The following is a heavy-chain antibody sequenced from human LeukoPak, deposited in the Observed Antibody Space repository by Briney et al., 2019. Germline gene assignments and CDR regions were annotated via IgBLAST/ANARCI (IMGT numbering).Heavy chain of an antibody. J-gene: IGHJ4*02. D-gene: IGHD5-18*01. CDR2: ISGDDGST. CDR1: GFTFSTYA. Sequence: GGSLRLSCAASGFTFSTYAMSWVRQAPGKGLEWVSAISGDDGSTYYADSLKGRFTISRDNSKNTLYLQMNSLRAEDTAVYYCARDISQGYTYGFIEQDFWGQGTPVTVSS. CDR3: ARDISQGYTYGFIEQDF. V-gene: IGHV3-23*01.